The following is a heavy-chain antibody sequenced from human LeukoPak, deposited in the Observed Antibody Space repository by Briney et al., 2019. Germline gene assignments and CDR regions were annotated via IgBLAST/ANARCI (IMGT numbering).Heavy chain of an antibody. CDR3: ARGGGYYDSSGYYYIDY. Sequence: SETLSLTCTVSGGSISTYYWSWIRQPPGKGLEWIGYIYYSGSTNKNPSLKSRVTISVDTSKNQFSLKLSSVTAADTAVYYCARGGGYYDSSGYYYIDYWGQGTLVTVSS. CDR1: GGSISTYY. D-gene: IGHD3-22*01. J-gene: IGHJ4*02. V-gene: IGHV4-59*08. CDR2: IYYSGST.